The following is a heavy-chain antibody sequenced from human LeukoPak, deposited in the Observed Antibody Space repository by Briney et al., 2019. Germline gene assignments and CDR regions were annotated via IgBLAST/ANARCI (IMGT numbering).Heavy chain of an antibody. CDR1: GGSISSGDYY. J-gene: IGHJ6*03. CDR2: IYYSGST. Sequence: PSETLSLTCTVSGGSISSGDYYWSWIRQPPGKGLEWIGYIYYSGSTYYNPSLKSRVTISVDTSKNQFSLKLSSVTAADTAVYYCARGAYDFWSGYQDYMDVWGKGTTVTVSS. D-gene: IGHD3-3*01. V-gene: IGHV4-30-4*08. CDR3: ARGAYDFWSGYQDYMDV.